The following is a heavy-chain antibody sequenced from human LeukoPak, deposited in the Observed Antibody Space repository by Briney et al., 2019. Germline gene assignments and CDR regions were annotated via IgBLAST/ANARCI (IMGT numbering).Heavy chain of an antibody. CDR2: IYYSGST. J-gene: IGHJ4*02. Sequence: PSETLSLTCTVSGGSFSSGSYYWSWIRQPPGKGLEWIGYIYYSGSTNYNPSLKSRVTISVDTSKNQFSLKLSSVTAADTAVYYCASRWLQNPTFDYWGQGTLVTVSS. V-gene: IGHV4-61*01. D-gene: IGHD5-24*01. CDR1: GGSFSSGSYY. CDR3: ASRWLQNPTFDY.